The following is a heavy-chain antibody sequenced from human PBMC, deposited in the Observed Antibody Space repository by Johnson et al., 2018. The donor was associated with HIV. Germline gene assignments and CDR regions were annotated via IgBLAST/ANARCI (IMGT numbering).Heavy chain of an antibody. Sequence: QVQLVESGGGVVQPGRSLRLSCAASGFSFSSYAMHWVRQAPGKGLEWVAVVSYYGSDKDHADSVKGRFTITRDSSKNTLYLQMNSLRAEDTAVYYCARLIVGAPGAFDIWGQGTMVTVSS. CDR2: VSYYGSDK. D-gene: IGHD1-26*01. J-gene: IGHJ3*02. CDR3: ARLIVGAPGAFDI. V-gene: IGHV3-30*04. CDR1: GFSFSSYA.